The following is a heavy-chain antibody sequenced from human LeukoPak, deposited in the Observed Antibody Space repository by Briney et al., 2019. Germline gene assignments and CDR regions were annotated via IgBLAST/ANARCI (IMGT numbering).Heavy chain of an antibody. CDR3: ARDRSEGCYFDY. D-gene: IGHD6-6*01. Sequence: GGSLRLSCAASGFTFSTYGMHWVRQAPGKGLEWVAVISYDGSNKYYADSVKGRFTISRDNSKNTLYLQMNSLRAEDTAVYYCARDRSEGCYFDYWGQGTLVTVSS. CDR1: GFTFSTYG. J-gene: IGHJ4*02. V-gene: IGHV3-30*19. CDR2: ISYDGSNK.